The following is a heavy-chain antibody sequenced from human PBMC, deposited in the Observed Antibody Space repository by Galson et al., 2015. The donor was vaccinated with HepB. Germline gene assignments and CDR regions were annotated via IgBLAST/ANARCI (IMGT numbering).Heavy chain of an antibody. Sequence: SVKVSCKANGYTFTKNYIHWVRQAPGQGLEWLGIINPNGGSTSYAPKFQGRVIISRDTSKNHFSLSLSSVTAADTAVYYCTRTVNLYDYYDNSHNYYFDYWGQGTQVTVSS. V-gene: IGHV1-46*01. D-gene: IGHD3-22*01. J-gene: IGHJ4*02. CDR1: GYTFTKNY. CDR2: INPNGGST. CDR3: TRTVNLYDYYDNSHNYYFDY.